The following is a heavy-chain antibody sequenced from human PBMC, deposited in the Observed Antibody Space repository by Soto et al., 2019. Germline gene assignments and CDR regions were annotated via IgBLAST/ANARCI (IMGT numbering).Heavy chain of an antibody. CDR2: ISYDVNNK. D-gene: IGHD1-26*01. CDR3: SKGGSKAGMDV. CDR1: VFTFSNYG. Sequence: SLRLSCAVSVFTFSNYGMHWVRQAPGKGLEWVALISYDVNNKYYADSVKGRFTISRDNSKNTLFLQMNGLRAEDTAVYYCSKGGSKAGMDVWGQGTTVTVSS. V-gene: IGHV3-30*18. J-gene: IGHJ6*02.